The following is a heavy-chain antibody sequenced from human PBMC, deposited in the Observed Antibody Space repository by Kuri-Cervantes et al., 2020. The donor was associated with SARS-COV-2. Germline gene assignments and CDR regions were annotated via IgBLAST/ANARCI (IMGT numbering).Heavy chain of an antibody. J-gene: IGHJ4*02. CDR3: AKDYYYDSSGYPRVVVDY. V-gene: IGHV3-23*01. CDR2: ISDSGGST. CDR1: GFTFSSYA. D-gene: IGHD3-22*01. Sequence: GESLKISCAASGFTFSSYAMSWVRQAPGKGLEWVSAISDSGGSTYYADSVKGRFTISRDNSKNTLYLQMNSLRAEDTAVYYCAKDYYYDSSGYPRVVVDYWGQGTLVTVSS.